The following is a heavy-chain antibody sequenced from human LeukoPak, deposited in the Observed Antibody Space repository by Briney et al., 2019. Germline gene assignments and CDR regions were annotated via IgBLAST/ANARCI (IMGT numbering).Heavy chain of an antibody. CDR2: MYYRGNT. J-gene: IGHJ4*02. V-gene: IGHV4-39*07. Sequence: PSETLSLTCTVSGGSIRSYIYYWGWIRQPPGKGLEWVGHMYYRGNTFYNPSLKSRVTISVDTSKNQFSLKLSSVTAADTAVYYCATTTIRLGYWGQGTLVTVSS. CDR1: GGSIRSYIYY. CDR3: ATTTIRLGY. D-gene: IGHD1-26*01.